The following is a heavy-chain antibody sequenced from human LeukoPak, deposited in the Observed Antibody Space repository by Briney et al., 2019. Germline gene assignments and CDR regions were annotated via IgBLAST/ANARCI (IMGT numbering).Heavy chain of an antibody. CDR1: GFTFSNYA. CDR2: ASGRDTST. CDR3: AKWGDYDVLTGYYDSDY. Sequence: PGGSLRLSCAASGFTFSNYAMSWVRQAPGKGLEWVSAASGRDTSTYYTDSVKGRFAISRDNSKNTLYLQMNSLSADDTAIYYCAKWGDYDVLTGYYDSDYWGQGTLVTVSS. V-gene: IGHV3-23*01. D-gene: IGHD3-9*01. J-gene: IGHJ4*02.